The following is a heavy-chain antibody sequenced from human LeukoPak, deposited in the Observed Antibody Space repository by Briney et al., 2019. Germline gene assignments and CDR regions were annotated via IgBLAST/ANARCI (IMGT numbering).Heavy chain of an antibody. D-gene: IGHD3-3*01. J-gene: IGHJ4*02. CDR2: SSGSGGST. V-gene: IGHV3-23*01. CDR3: AKDPRLEWLTLDY. Sequence: GGSLPLSCSASGVTFSSYAMSCVRHPPGKGREWGSASSGSGGSTYYADSVKGRFTISRDNSKNTLYLQISSLRAEDTAVYYCAKDPRLEWLTLDYWGQRPLPTVSS. CDR1: GVTFSSYA.